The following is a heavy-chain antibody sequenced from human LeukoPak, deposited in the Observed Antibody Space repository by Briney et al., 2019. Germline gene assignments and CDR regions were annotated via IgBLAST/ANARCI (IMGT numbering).Heavy chain of an antibody. CDR2: INHSGST. D-gene: IGHD5-12*01. Sequence: SETLSLTCAMYGGSFSGYYWSWIRQPPGKGLEWIGEINHSGSTNYNPSLKSRVTLSVDKSKNQFSLKLSSVTAADTAVYYCARVVGLYSGYDSPYYFDYWGQGTLVTVSS. CDR3: ARVVGLYSGYDSPYYFDY. J-gene: IGHJ4*02. CDR1: GGSFSGYY. V-gene: IGHV4-34*01.